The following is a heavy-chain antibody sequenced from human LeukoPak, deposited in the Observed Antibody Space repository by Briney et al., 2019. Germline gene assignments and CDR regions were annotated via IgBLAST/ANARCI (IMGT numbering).Heavy chain of an antibody. D-gene: IGHD3-3*01. Sequence: GGSLRLSCAASGFTVSSNYMTWVRRAPGKGLEWVSIIYGSGTTYYAASVEGRFTISTDNSKNTLHLQMNSLRDEDTAVYYCASGSGFYIFAFDYWGQGTLVTVSS. CDR3: ASGSGFYIFAFDY. J-gene: IGHJ4*02. CDR1: GFTVSSNY. V-gene: IGHV3-66*02. CDR2: IYGSGTT.